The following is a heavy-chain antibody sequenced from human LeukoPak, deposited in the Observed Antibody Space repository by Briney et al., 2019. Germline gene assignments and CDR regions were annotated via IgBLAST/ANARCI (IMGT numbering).Heavy chain of an antibody. D-gene: IGHD7-27*01. CDR2: INHSGST. V-gene: IGHV4-34*01. CDR3: ASETGALSS. Sequence: SETLSLTCAVYGGSFSGYYWSWIRQPPGKGLEWIGEINHSGSTNYNPSLKSRVTISVDTSKNQLSLKLSSVTAADTAVYYCASETGALSSWGQGTLVTVSS. CDR1: GGSFSGYY. J-gene: IGHJ4*02.